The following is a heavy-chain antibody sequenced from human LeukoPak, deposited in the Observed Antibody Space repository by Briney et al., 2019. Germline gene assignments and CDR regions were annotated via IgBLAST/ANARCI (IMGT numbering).Heavy chain of an antibody. CDR3: ARSDSSGSYPAHLFDY. CDR1: GGSVSSRSNY. D-gene: IGHD3-10*01. V-gene: IGHV4-39*01. CDR2: IYFSGST. Sequence: SETQSLTCSVSGGSVSSRSNYWGWIRQPPGKGLEWIGSIYFSGSTYYSPSLKSRVTISVDTSKSQFSLKLDSVTAADTAVYYCARSDSSGSYPAHLFDYWGQGTLVTVSS. J-gene: IGHJ4*02.